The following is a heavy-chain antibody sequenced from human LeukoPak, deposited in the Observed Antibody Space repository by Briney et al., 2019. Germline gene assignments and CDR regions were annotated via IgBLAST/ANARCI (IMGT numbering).Heavy chain of an antibody. CDR3: ALIPTDIVVVVAAHQFDY. J-gene: IGHJ4*02. CDR2: INPNSGGT. V-gene: IGHV1-2*02. CDR1: GYTFTGYY. D-gene: IGHD2-15*01. Sequence: ASVKVSCKASGYTFTGYYMHWVRQAPGQGLEWMGWINPNSGGTNYAQKFQGRVTMTRDTSISTAYMELSRLRSDDTAVYYCALIPTDIVVVVAAHQFDYWGQGTLVTVSS.